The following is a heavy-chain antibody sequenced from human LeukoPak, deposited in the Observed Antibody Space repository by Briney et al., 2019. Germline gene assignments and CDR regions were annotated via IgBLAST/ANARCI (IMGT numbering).Heavy chain of an antibody. CDR2: ISSSSSYI. D-gene: IGHD2-2*01. V-gene: IGHV3-21*01. CDR3: ARGGWDIVVVPAAHFDY. J-gene: IGHJ4*02. CDR1: GFTFSSYW. Sequence: GGSLRLSCAASGFTFSSYWMHWVRQAPGKGLEWVSSISSSSSYIYYADSVKGRFTISRGNAKNSLYLQMNSLRAEDTAVYYCARGGWDIVVVPAAHFDYWGQGTLVTVSS.